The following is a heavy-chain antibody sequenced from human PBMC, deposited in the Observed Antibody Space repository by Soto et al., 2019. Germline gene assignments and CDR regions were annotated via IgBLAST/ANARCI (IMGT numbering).Heavy chain of an antibody. J-gene: IGHJ5*02. CDR3: ATERQSHCSSGVCYWFDP. CDR2: IIPMFGTA. CDR1: GGTLSNYI. D-gene: IGHD2-8*01. V-gene: IGHV1-69*18. Sequence: QVLLVQPGAEVRKPGSSVQVSCKASGGTLSNYIFTWLRQAPGEGLEWMGRIIPMFGTADYAQKFQGRVTITADDSTNTVNMELSSLRFDDTAMYYCATERQSHCSSGVCYWFDPWGQGTLVTVSS.